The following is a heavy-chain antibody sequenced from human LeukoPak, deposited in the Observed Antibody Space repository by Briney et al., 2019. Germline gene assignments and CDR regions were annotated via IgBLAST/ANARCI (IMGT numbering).Heavy chain of an antibody. Sequence: ASVKVSCKASGYTFTSYDINWVRQATGQGLEWMGWMNPNSGNTGYAQKFQGRVTMTRNTSISTAYMELSSLRSEDTAVYYCARCRGIAALDRYCWFDPWGQGTLVTVSS. V-gene: IGHV1-8*01. D-gene: IGHD6-6*01. CDR2: MNPNSGNT. J-gene: IGHJ5*02. CDR3: ARCRGIAALDRYCWFDP. CDR1: GYTFTSYD.